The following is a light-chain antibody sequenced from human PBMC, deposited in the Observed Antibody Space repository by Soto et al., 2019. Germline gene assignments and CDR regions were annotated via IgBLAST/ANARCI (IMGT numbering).Light chain of an antibody. CDR1: SSNLGAGYD. Sequence: QSALTQPPSVSGAPGQRVTISCTGSSSNLGAGYDVHWYQHLPGTAPKLLISGNSNRPSGVPDRFSGSKSGTSASLAITGLQPEDEADYYCQSHDASLSHVLFGGGTKLTVL. CDR2: GNS. CDR3: QSHDASLSHVL. J-gene: IGLJ2*01. V-gene: IGLV1-40*01.